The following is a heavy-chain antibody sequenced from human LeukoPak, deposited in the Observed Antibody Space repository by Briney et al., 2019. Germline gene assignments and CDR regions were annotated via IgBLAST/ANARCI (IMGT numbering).Heavy chain of an antibody. CDR1: GFTFSSYA. J-gene: IGHJ6*02. Sequence: GGSLRLSCAASGFTFSSYAMSWVRQAPGKGLEWVSAISGSGGSTYYADSVKGRFTISRDNAKNSLYLQMNSLRAEDTAVYYCASENQYYYDSSGYYYHGMDVWGQGTTVTVSS. V-gene: IGHV3-23*01. CDR2: ISGSGGST. D-gene: IGHD3-22*01. CDR3: ASENQYYYDSSGYYYHGMDV.